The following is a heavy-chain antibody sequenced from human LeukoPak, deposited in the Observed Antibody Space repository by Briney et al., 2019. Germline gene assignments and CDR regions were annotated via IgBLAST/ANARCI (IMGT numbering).Heavy chain of an antibody. Sequence: GGSLRLSCAASGFTFSSYAISWVRQAPGKGLEWVSGISGTSGTTYYADSVKGRFTISRDNSKNTLYLQMNSLRAEDTAVYYCAKQGGTYYYYYMDVWGKGTTVTVSS. CDR1: GFTFSSYA. V-gene: IGHV3-23*01. J-gene: IGHJ6*03. D-gene: IGHD1-1*01. CDR3: AKQGGTYYYYYMDV. CDR2: ISGTSGTT.